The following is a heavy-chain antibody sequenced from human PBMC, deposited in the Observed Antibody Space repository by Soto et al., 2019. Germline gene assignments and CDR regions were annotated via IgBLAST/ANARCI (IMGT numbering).Heavy chain of an antibody. D-gene: IGHD2-2*01. V-gene: IGHV3-30*18. Sequence: QVQLVESGGGVVQPGRSLRLSCVASGFTFSTFAMHWVRQAPGKGLEWVAVISYDGSSKYYIDSVEGRFTISRDNSKSTLYLQMNSLRNEDTAVYYCAKEGVPVTIEESLGDLDVWGQGTTVTVSS. J-gene: IGHJ6*02. CDR3: AKEGVPVTIEESLGDLDV. CDR1: GFTFSTFA. CDR2: ISYDGSSK.